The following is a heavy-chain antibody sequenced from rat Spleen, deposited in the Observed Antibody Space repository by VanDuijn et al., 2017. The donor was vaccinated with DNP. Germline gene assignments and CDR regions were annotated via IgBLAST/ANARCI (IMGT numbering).Heavy chain of an antibody. V-gene: IGHV2-6*01. J-gene: IGHJ4*01. CDR1: GFSLTSYA. D-gene: IGHD1-6*01. Sequence: QVQLKESGPGLVQPSQTLSLTCTVSGFSLTSYAVTWVRQPPGKGLEWIAAMSSGGSTYYNSALKSRLSISRDTSKSQVFLKMNSLQTEDTTMYFCARAYYGYAMDAWGQGTSVTVSS. CDR2: MSSGGST. CDR3: ARAYYGYAMDA.